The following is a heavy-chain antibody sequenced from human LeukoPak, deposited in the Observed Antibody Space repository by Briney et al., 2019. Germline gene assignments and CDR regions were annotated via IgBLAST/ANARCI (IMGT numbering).Heavy chain of an antibody. CDR3: ARDRMVRPYYYYGMDV. V-gene: IGHV4-59*01. D-gene: IGHD3-10*01. Sequence: SETLSLTCTVSGGSISSYYWSWIRQPPGKGLEWIGYIYYSGSTNYNPSLKSRVTISVDTSKNQFSLKLSSVTAPDTAVYYCARDRMVRPYYYYGMDVWGQGTTVTVSS. CDR2: IYYSGST. CDR1: GGSISSYY. J-gene: IGHJ6*02.